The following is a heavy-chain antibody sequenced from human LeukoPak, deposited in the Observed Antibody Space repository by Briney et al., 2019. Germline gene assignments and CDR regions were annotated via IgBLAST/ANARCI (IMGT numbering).Heavy chain of an antibody. D-gene: IGHD3-9*01. CDR2: INPNSGGT. CDR1: GYTFTGYY. Sequence: GASVKVSCKXSGYTFTGYYMHWVRQAPGQGLEWMGRINPNSGGTNYAQKFQGRVTMTRDTSISTAYMELSRLRSDDTAVYYCARPYYDILTGYYYMDVWGKGTTVTVSS. J-gene: IGHJ6*03. CDR3: ARPYYDILTGYYYMDV. V-gene: IGHV1-2*06.